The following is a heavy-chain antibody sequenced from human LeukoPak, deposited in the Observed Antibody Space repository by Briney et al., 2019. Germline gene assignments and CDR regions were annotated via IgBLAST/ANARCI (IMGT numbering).Heavy chain of an antibody. CDR1: TGSSYY. Sequence: TGSSYYWGWIRQPPGKGLEWVANINQDGSQKRYVDSVQGRFTISRDNTKNSLFLQMNSLRAEDTAVYYCARLKADVTTLDYWGQGTLVTVSS. J-gene: IGHJ4*02. CDR3: ARLKADVTTLDY. D-gene: IGHD3-22*01. V-gene: IGHV3-7*01. CDR2: INQDGSQK.